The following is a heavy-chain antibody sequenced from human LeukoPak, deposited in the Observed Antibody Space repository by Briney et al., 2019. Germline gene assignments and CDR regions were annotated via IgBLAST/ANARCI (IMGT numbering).Heavy chain of an antibody. CDR2: INHSGST. V-gene: IGHV4-34*01. Sequence: PSETLSLTCAVYGGSFSGYYWSWIRQPPGKGLEWIGEINHSGSTNYNPSLKSRVTISVDTSKNQFSLKLSSLTAADTAVYYCAGETRGDFDYWGQGTLVTVSS. CDR1: GGSFSGYY. J-gene: IGHJ4*02. CDR3: AGETRGDFDY.